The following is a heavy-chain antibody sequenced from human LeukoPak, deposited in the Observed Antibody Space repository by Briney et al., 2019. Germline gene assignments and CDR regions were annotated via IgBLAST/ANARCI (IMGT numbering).Heavy chain of an antibody. J-gene: IGHJ4*02. CDR2: ISSSGSTI. V-gene: IGHV3-48*03. CDR1: GFTYSSYE. Sequence: GGSLRLSCAASGFTYSSYEMNWVRQAPGKGLQWVSYISSSGSTIYYADSVKGRSTISRDNAKNSLYLQMNSLRAEDTAVYYCARVVGVFYDSSGFYFDYWGQGTLVTVSS. CDR3: ARVVGVFYDSSGFYFDY. D-gene: IGHD3-22*01.